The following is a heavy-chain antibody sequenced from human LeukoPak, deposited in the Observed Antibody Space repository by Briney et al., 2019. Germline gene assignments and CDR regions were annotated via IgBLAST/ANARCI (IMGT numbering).Heavy chain of an antibody. J-gene: IGHJ6*03. CDR2: IYYSGST. V-gene: IGHV4-39*01. CDR3: VRLREGLTNSGLYICNYMDG. D-gene: IGHD6-19*01. Sequence: SETLSLTCTVSVCFISSSTYYWRWIRQPPGKGLEWIGSIYYSGSTYYNPSLKSRVTISVDTSKNQFSLKLSSVIAADTAVHYCVRLREGLTNSGLYICNYMDGWGKGTTVTVSS. CDR1: VCFISSSTYY.